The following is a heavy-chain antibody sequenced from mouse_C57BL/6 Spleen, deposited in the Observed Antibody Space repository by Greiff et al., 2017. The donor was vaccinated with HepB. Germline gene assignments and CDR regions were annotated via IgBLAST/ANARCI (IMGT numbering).Heavy chain of an antibody. J-gene: IGHJ1*03. CDR1: GYTFTSYW. D-gene: IGHD1-2*01. Sequence: QVQLQQPGAELVKPGASVKLSCKASGYTFTSYWMQWVKQRPGQGLEWIGEIDPSDSYTNYNQKFKGKATLTVDTSSSTAYMQLSSLTSEDSAVYYCARRAAGRYFDVWGTGTTVTVSS. CDR3: ARRAAGRYFDV. CDR2: IDPSDSYT. V-gene: IGHV1-50*01.